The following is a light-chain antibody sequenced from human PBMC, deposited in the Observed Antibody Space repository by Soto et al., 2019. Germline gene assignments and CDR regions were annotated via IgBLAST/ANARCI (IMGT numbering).Light chain of an antibody. CDR3: CSYAGSSTSV. Sequence: ALTQPASVSGSPGQSITISCTGTSSDVGSYNLVSWYQQHPGKAPKLMIYEGSKRPSGVSNRFSGSKSGNTASLTISGLQAEDEADYYCCSYAGSSTSVFGGGTKVTV. CDR2: EGS. CDR1: SSDVGSYNL. V-gene: IGLV2-23*01. J-gene: IGLJ2*01.